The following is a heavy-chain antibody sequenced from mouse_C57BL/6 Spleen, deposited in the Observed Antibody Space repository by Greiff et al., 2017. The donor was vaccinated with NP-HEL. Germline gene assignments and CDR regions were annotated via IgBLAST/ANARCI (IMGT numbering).Heavy chain of an antibody. CDR3: ARATVVGYLDV. D-gene: IGHD1-1*01. J-gene: IGHJ1*03. Sequence: EVLLVESGGGLVKPGGSLKLSCAASGFTFSDYGMHWVRQAPEKGLEWVAYISSGSSTIYYADTVKGRFTISRDNAKNTLFLQMTSLRSEDTARYYCARATVVGYLDVWGTGTTVTVSS. CDR2: ISSGSSTI. V-gene: IGHV5-17*01. CDR1: GFTFSDYG.